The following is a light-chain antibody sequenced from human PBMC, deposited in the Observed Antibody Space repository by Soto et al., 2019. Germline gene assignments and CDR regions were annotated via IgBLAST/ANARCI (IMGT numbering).Light chain of an antibody. J-gene: IGKJ3*01. CDR2: DAS. CDR3: QQRSNWPPEVT. Sequence: EIVLTQSPDTLSLSPGERATLSCRASQSVSSSLAWYQQKPGQAPRLLIYDASKRATGIPARFSGSGSGTDFTLTISSLEPEDFGVYYCQQRSNWPPEVTFGPGTKVDIK. CDR1: QSVSSS. V-gene: IGKV3-11*01.